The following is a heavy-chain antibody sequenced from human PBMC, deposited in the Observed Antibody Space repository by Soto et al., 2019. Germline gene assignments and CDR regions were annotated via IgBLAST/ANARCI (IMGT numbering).Heavy chain of an antibody. J-gene: IGHJ4*02. CDR3: AKAGAAARPVSYFDY. Sequence: PGGSLRLSCAASGLTFSSYAMSWVRQAPGKGLEWVSAISGSGGSTYYADSVKGRFTISRDNSKNTLYLQMNSLRAEDTAVYYCAKAGAAARPVSYFDYWGQGTLVTVSS. V-gene: IGHV3-23*01. D-gene: IGHD6-6*01. CDR2: ISGSGGST. CDR1: GLTFSSYA.